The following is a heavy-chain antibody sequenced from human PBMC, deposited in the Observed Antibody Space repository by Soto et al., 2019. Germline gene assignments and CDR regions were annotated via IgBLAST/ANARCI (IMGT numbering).Heavy chain of an antibody. V-gene: IGHV4-30-4*01. D-gene: IGHD3-3*01. Sequence: PSETLSLTCTVSGGSISSGDYYWSWIRQPPGKGLEWIGYIYYSGSTYYNPSLKSRVTISVDTSKNQFSLKLSSVTAADTAVYYCARDQGITTFGVYSMYYYGMDVWGQGTTVTVSS. J-gene: IGHJ6*02. CDR2: IYYSGST. CDR1: GGSISSGDYY. CDR3: ARDQGITTFGVYSMYYYGMDV.